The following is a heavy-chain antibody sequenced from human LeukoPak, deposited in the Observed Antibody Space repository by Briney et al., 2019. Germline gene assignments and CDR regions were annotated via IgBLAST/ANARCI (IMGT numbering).Heavy chain of an antibody. J-gene: IGHJ6*03. V-gene: IGHV3-23*01. CDR2: ISGSGGST. Sequence: GGSLRLSCAASGFTISSYAMSWVRQAPGKGLEWVSGISGSGGSTYYADSVEGRFTISRDNSKNTLYLQMNSLRAEDTAVYYCAKHYDSSGYFYYYYMDVWGKGTTVTVSS. CDR3: AKHYDSSGYFYYYYMDV. CDR1: GFTISSYA. D-gene: IGHD3-22*01.